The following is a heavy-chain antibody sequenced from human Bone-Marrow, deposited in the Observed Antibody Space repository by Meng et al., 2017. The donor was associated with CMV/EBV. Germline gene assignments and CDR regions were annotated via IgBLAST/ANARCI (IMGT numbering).Heavy chain of an antibody. V-gene: IGHV3-23*01. D-gene: IGHD3-3*01. Sequence: GGSLRLSCKGSGYSFTSYWIGWVRQAPGKGLEWVSAISGSGGSTYYADSVKGRFTISRDNSKNTLYLQMNSLRAEDTAVYYCAKDKIRFLEWLFDGGKYYYYYYGMDVWGQGPTVTVYS. CDR1: GYSFTSYW. CDR3: AKDKIRFLEWLFDGGKYYYYYYGMDV. CDR2: ISGSGGST. J-gene: IGHJ6*02.